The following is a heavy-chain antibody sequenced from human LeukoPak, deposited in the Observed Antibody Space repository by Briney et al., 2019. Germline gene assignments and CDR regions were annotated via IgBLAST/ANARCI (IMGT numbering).Heavy chain of an antibody. CDR3: KRSSSSYIFYLSGYYDLTFDY. Sequence: QPGGSLILSCASSGCTFITYAMSWVRQAPGKGLEWVSGISGRGDRTNYADSVKGRFTISRDNSKNTLYLHMDSLRVEDTGVYSSKRSSSSYIFYLSGYYDLTFDYWGQGTLVTVSS. CDR1: GCTFITYA. J-gene: IGHJ4*02. D-gene: IGHD3-9*01. V-gene: IGHV3-23*01. CDR2: ISGRGDRT.